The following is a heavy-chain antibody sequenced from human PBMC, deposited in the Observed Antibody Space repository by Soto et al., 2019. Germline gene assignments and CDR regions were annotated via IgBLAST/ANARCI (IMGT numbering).Heavy chain of an antibody. CDR2: ISGSGGST. V-gene: IGHV3-23*01. Sequence: GGSLRLSCAASGFTFSSYAMSWVRQAPGKGLEWVSAISGSGGSTYYADSVKGRFTISRDNSKNTLYLQMNSLRAGDTAVYYCAKRGVTYDSSGYYYSFDYFDYWGQGTLVTVSS. CDR3: AKRGVTYDSSGYYYSFDYFDY. J-gene: IGHJ4*02. D-gene: IGHD3-22*01. CDR1: GFTFSSYA.